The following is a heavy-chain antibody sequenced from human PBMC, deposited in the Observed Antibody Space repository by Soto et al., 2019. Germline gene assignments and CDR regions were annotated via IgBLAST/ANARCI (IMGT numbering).Heavy chain of an antibody. D-gene: IGHD3-3*01. CDR2: IYSGGST. Sequence: GGPLRLSCAASGVTVSSNYMSWVRQAPGKGLEWVSVIYSGGSTYYADSVKGRFTISRDNSKNTLYLQMNSLRAEDTAVYYCASAGIRFLDGMDVWGKGITVTVSS. J-gene: IGHJ6*04. CDR1: GVTVSSNY. CDR3: ASAGIRFLDGMDV. V-gene: IGHV3-53*01.